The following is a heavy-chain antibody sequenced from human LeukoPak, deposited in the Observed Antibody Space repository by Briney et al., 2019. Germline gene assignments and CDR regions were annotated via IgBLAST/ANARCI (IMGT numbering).Heavy chain of an antibody. D-gene: IGHD4/OR15-4a*01. V-gene: IGHV1-24*01. CDR2: FDPEDGET. CDR1: GYTLTELS. Sequence: GASVKVSCKVSGYTLTELSMHWVRQAPGKGLEWMGGFDPEDGETIYAQKFQGRVTMTEDTSTDTAYMELSSLRAEDTAVYHCVRVDYRDEGIYYWGQGTLVTVSS. CDR3: VRVDYRDEGIYY. J-gene: IGHJ4*02.